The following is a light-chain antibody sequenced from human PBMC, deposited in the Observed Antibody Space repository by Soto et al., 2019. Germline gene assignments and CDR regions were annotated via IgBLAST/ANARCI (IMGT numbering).Light chain of an antibody. CDR1: NSYIGAYNY. J-gene: IGLJ1*01. V-gene: IGLV2-14*03. CDR2: YVT. CDR3: SSFTNSDSYV. Sequence: QSVLTQPASVSGSPGQSITISCTGTNSYIGAYNYVSWYQQHPGKAPELMIYYVTSRPSGVSYRFSGSKSGNTASLTISGLQAEDEADYYCSSFTNSDSYVFGTGTKVTVL.